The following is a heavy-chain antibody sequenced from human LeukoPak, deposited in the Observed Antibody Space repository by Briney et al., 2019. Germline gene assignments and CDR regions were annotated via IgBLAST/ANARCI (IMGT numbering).Heavy chain of an antibody. V-gene: IGHV3-48*02. CDR2: ISSSGTTI. CDR3: ARDRSRYSGYDSFQDFDY. CDR1: GFTFSGYS. D-gene: IGHD5-12*01. J-gene: IGHJ4*02. Sequence: GGSLGLSCAASGFTFSGYSMNWVRQAPGEGVEGCSYISSSGTTIYYADSVKGRFTISRDSAKNSLYLQMNSLRDEDTAVYYCARDRSRYSGYDSFQDFDYWGQGSLVTVSS.